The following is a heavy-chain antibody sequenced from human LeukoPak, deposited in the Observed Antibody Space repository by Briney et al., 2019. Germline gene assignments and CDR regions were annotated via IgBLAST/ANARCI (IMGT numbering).Heavy chain of an antibody. CDR1: GGSFSGYY. D-gene: IGHD4-17*01. Sequence: SETLSLTCAVYGGSFSGYYWSWIRQPPGKVLEWIGEINHSESTNYNQSLKSLLTISVDTSKNQFSLKLSSVTAADTAVYYCARHRGAHRTTVTTFGFRSFYFDYWGQGTLVTVSS. J-gene: IGHJ4*02. CDR2: INHSEST. CDR3: ARHRGAHRTTVTTFGFRSFYFDY. V-gene: IGHV4-34*01.